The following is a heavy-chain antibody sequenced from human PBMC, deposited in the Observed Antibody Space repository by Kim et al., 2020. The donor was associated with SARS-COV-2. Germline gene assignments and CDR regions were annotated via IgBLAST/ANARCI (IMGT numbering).Heavy chain of an antibody. D-gene: IGHD2-2*01. CDR2: ISSSSSYI. CDR3: ARSSRPYCSSTSCYLFDY. J-gene: IGHJ4*02. V-gene: IGHV3-21*01. Sequence: GGSLRLSCAASGFTFSSYSMNWVRQAPGKGLEWVSSISSSSSYIYYADSVKGRFTISRDNAKNSLYLQMNSLRAEDTAVYYCARSSRPYCSSTSCYLFDYWGQGTLVTVSS. CDR1: GFTFSSYS.